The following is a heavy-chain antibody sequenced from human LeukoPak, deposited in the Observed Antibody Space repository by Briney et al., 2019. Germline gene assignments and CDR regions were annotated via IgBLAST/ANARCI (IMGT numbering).Heavy chain of an antibody. J-gene: IGHJ4*02. Sequence: GASVKVSCKASGGTFSSYAISWVRQAPGQGLEWMGWISTYNGYTNYAQKLQGRVTMTTHTSTSTAYMELRSLRSDDTAMYYCARDSGNSGSYYLGYCGQGTLVTVSS. CDR3: ARDSGNSGSYYLGY. CDR2: ISTYNGYT. CDR1: GGTFSSYA. V-gene: IGHV1-18*01. D-gene: IGHD1-26*01.